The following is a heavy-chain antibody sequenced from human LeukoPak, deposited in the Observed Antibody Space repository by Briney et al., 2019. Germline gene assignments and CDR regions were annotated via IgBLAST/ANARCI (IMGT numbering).Heavy chain of an antibody. Sequence: GGSLRLSCAASEFTFSSYSMNLVRQAPGKGLEWVSSISSSSSYIYYADSVKGRFTISRDNAKNSLYLQMNSLRAEDTAVYYCARAGAGPDYFDYWGQGTLVTVSS. V-gene: IGHV3-21*01. J-gene: IGHJ4*02. CDR2: ISSSSSYI. D-gene: IGHD1-26*01. CDR3: ARAGAGPDYFDY. CDR1: EFTFSSYS.